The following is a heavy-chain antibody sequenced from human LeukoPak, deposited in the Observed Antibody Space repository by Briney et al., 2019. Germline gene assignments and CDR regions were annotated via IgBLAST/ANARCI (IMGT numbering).Heavy chain of an antibody. CDR1: GFTFSGSW. CDR3: ARVTDAAASH. CDR2: ITPDGGDK. D-gene: IGHD2-2*01. J-gene: IGHJ4*02. V-gene: IGHV3-7*01. Sequence: PGGSLRLSCAASGFTFSGSWMTWVRQAPGKGLEWVANITPDGGDKYYVDSVRGRFTISRDNAKNSLYLQTNSLRAEDTAVYYCARVTDAAASHWGQGTLVTVSS.